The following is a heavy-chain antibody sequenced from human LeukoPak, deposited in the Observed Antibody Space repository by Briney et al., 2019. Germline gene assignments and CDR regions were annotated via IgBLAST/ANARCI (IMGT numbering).Heavy chain of an antibody. D-gene: IGHD1-26*01. CDR2: INPSGGST. Sequence: ASLKLSCKASGFTFTRYYMHWVRQAPGQGLERMGIINPSGGSTCYAQKVQGRVTMTRDMSTSTVYMELSSLRAEDTAVYYCARGPLGYVDYWGQGTLVTVSS. V-gene: IGHV1-46*01. J-gene: IGHJ4*02. CDR1: GFTFTRYY. CDR3: ARGPLGYVDY.